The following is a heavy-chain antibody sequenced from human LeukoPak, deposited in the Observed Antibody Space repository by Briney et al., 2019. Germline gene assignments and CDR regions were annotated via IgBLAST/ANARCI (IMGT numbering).Heavy chain of an antibody. CDR3: ARHKYSSSWYYYYYMDV. CDR1: GGSFSGYY. CDR2: INHSGST. Sequence: PSETPSLTCAVYGGSFSGYYWSWIRQPPGKGLEWIGEINHSGSTNYNPSLKSRVTISVDTSKNQFSLKLSSVTAADTAVYYCARHKYSSSWYYYYYMDVWGKGTTVTVSS. V-gene: IGHV4-34*01. J-gene: IGHJ6*03. D-gene: IGHD6-13*01.